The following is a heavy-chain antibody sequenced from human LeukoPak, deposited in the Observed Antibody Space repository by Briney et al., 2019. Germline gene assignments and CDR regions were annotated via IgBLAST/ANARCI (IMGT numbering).Heavy chain of an antibody. Sequence: GGSLRLSCAASGFTFSNFLMTWVRQAPGKGPEWVSAISGSGGDTYYADSVKGRFTISRDNSKNTLYLQMNSLRVEDTAVYYCAKSLYGGCDYWGQGTVVTVSS. V-gene: IGHV3-23*01. CDR3: AKSLYGGCDY. CDR1: GFTFSNFL. J-gene: IGHJ4*02. D-gene: IGHD3-16*02. CDR2: ISGSGGDT.